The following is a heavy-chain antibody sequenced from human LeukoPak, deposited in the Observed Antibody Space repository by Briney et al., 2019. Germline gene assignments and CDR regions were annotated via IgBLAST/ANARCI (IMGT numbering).Heavy chain of an antibody. CDR3: ARDKGGLAAAGGDAFDI. D-gene: IGHD6-13*01. V-gene: IGHV3-21*01. Sequence: NAGGSLRLSCAASGFTFSSYSMNWVRQAPGKGLEWVSSISSSSSYIYYADSVKGRFTISRDNAKNSLYLQMNSLRAEDTAVYYCARDKGGLAAAGGDAFDIWGQGTMVTVSS. CDR1: GFTFSSYS. J-gene: IGHJ3*02. CDR2: ISSSSSYI.